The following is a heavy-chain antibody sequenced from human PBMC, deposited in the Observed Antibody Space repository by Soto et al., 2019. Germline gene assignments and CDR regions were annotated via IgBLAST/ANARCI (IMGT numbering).Heavy chain of an antibody. Sequence: QVQLVKSGAEVKKPGSSVRVSCKASGGTFSSYAISWVRQAPGQGLEWMGGIIPIFGTANYAQKFQGRVTITADESTSTAYMELSSLRSEDTAVYYCARDLLPNKPPTGTTDWGQGTLVTVSS. D-gene: IGHD1-1*01. J-gene: IGHJ4*02. V-gene: IGHV1-69*01. CDR3: ARDLLPNKPPTGTTD. CDR1: GGTFSSYA. CDR2: IIPIFGTA.